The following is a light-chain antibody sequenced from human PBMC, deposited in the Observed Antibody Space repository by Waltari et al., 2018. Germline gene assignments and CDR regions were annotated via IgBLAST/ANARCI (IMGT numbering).Light chain of an antibody. V-gene: IGKV3-15*01. CDR2: GAS. J-gene: IGKJ1*01. Sequence: EIVMTQSPATLSVSPGERATLSCRASQSVRNNLVWYQQKTGQAPSLLIYGASTRVTGIPARFSGSGSGTEFTLTISSLQSEDFAVYYCQHYNNWPPWTFGQGTKVEIK. CDR3: QHYNNWPPWT. CDR1: QSVRNN.